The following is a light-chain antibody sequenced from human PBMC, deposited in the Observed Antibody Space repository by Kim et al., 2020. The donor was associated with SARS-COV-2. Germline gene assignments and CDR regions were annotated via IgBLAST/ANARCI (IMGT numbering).Light chain of an antibody. J-gene: IGLJ3*02. Sequence: SYELTQPPSVSVSPGQTAKITCSGHALTKEYAYWYQQKPGQAPLLVISMYSERPSGIPERFSGSSSGTTVTLTISGVRAEDEADYYCQSTDTSGTFWVFGGGTQLTVL. V-gene: IGLV3-25*03. CDR1: ALTKEY. CDR2: MYS. CDR3: QSTDTSGTFWV.